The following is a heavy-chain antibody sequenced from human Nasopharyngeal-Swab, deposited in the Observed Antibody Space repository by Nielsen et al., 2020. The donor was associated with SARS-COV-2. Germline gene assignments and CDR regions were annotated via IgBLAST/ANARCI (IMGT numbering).Heavy chain of an antibody. CDR3: ARTYYYDSSGYYYVWFDP. CDR2: ISSSGSTI. J-gene: IGHJ5*02. D-gene: IGHD3-22*01. Sequence: LSLTCAASGFTFSDYYMSWIRQAPGRGLEWVSYISSSGSTIYYADSVKGRFTISRDNAKNSLYLQMNSLRAEDTAVYYCARTYYYDSSGYYYVWFDPWGQGTLVTVSS. V-gene: IGHV3-11*01. CDR1: GFTFSDYY.